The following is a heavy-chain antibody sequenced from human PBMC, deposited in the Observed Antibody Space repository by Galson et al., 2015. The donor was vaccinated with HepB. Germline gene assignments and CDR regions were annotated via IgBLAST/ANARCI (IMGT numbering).Heavy chain of an antibody. J-gene: IGHJ5*02. V-gene: IGHV5-51*01. CDR2: IYPGDSDT. CDR1: GYSFTSYW. D-gene: IGHD3-10*01. Sequence: QSGAEVKKPGESLRISCKGSGYSFTSYWIGWVRQMPGKGLEWMGIIYPGDSDTRYSPSFQGQVTISADKSISTAYLQWSSLKASDTAMYYCARRGRYYGSGSYIPNWFDPWGQGTLVTVSS. CDR3: ARRGRYYGSGSYIPNWFDP.